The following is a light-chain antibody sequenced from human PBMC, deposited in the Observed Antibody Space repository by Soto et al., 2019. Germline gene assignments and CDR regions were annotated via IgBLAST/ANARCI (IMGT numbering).Light chain of an antibody. J-gene: IGLJ2*01. V-gene: IGLV1-40*01. CDR3: QSYDSSLSAVV. CDR2: TNS. Sequence: QSVLTQPPSVSGAPGQRVTISCTGSSSNIGAGYDVYWYQQLPGTAPKLLIFTNSNRPSGVPDRFSGSKSGTSASLAITGLQAEDEGDFYCQSYDSSLSAVVFGGGTKLTVL. CDR1: SSNIGAGYD.